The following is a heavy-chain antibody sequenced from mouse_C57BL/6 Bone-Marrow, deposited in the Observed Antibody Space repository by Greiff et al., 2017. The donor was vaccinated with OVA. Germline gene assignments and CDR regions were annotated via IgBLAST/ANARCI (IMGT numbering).Heavy chain of an antibody. CDR1: GFNIKDDY. CDR3: TTWLTGVDY. CDR2: IDPENGDT. J-gene: IGHJ2*01. V-gene: IGHV14-4*01. D-gene: IGHD4-1*01. Sequence: EVMLVESGAELVRPGASVKLSCTASGFNIKDDYMHWVKQRPEQGLEWIGWIDPENGDTEYASKFQGKATITADTSSNTAYLQLSSLTSEDTAVYYCTTWLTGVDYWGQGTTLTVSS.